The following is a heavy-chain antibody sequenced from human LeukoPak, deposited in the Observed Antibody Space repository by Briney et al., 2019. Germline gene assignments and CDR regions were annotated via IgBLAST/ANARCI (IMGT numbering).Heavy chain of an antibody. Sequence: SETLSLTCTVSGGSISSYYWSWIRQPPGKGLEWIGYIYYSGSTNYNPSLKSRVTISVDTSKNQFSLKLSSVTAADTAVYYCARSYSSGHRDAFDIWGQGTMVTVSS. CDR1: GGSISSYY. CDR3: ARSYSSGHRDAFDI. J-gene: IGHJ3*02. D-gene: IGHD6-19*01. CDR2: IYYSGST. V-gene: IGHV4-59*01.